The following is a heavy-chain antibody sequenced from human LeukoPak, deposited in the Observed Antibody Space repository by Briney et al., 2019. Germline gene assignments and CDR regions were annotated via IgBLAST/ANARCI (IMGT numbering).Heavy chain of an antibody. D-gene: IGHD6-19*01. Sequence: GESLKISCKGSGYSFTSYWIGWVRQMPGKGLEWMGIIYPGDSDTRYSPSFQGQVTISADKSVSTAYLQWSSLKASDTAMYYCARRVIAVAGMERHDAFDIWGQGTMVTVSS. CDR3: ARRVIAVAGMERHDAFDI. J-gene: IGHJ3*02. CDR2: IYPGDSDT. CDR1: GYSFTSYW. V-gene: IGHV5-51*01.